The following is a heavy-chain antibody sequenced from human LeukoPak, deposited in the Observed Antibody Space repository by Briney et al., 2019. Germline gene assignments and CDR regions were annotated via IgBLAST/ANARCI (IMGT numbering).Heavy chain of an antibody. D-gene: IGHD3-3*01. Sequence: GGSLRLSCAASGFTFGSYAMNWVRQAPGRGLEWVSSLPSGGGPSYADSVKGRFTVSRDNSKNSLNLQMNSLRAEDTAVYYCARGYDHRGYYYYAMDVWGQGTTVTVSS. J-gene: IGHJ6*02. CDR1: GFTFGSYA. CDR2: LPSGGGP. V-gene: IGHV3-23*01. CDR3: ARGYDHRGYYYYAMDV.